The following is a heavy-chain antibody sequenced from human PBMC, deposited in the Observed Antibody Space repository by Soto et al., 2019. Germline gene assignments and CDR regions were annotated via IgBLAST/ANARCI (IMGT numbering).Heavy chain of an antibody. V-gene: IGHV3-23*01. CDR2: ISGSGGST. CDR1: GFTFSSYA. J-gene: IGHJ4*02. CDR3: AKRTDSSGYSYYFDY. Sequence: GGSLRLSCPASGFTFSSYAMSWVRQAPGKGLEWVSAISGSGGSTYYADSVKGRFTISRDNSKNTLYLQMNSLRAEDTAVYYCAKRTDSSGYSYYFDYWGQGTLVTVSS. D-gene: IGHD3-22*01.